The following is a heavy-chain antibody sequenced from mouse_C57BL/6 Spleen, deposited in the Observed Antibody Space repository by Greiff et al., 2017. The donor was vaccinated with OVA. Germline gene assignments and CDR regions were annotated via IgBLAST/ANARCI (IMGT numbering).Heavy chain of an antibody. Sequence: QVQLQQPGAELVRPGSSVKLSCKASGYTFTSYWMDWVKQRPGQGLEWIGNIYPSDSETHYNQKFKGKSTLTVDKSSSTAYMQLSSLTSEDSAVYYCARRATVVAGSHFDYWGQGTTLTVSS. CDR3: ARRATVVAGSHFDY. J-gene: IGHJ2*01. V-gene: IGHV1-61*01. CDR1: GYTFTSYW. CDR2: IYPSDSET. D-gene: IGHD1-1*01.